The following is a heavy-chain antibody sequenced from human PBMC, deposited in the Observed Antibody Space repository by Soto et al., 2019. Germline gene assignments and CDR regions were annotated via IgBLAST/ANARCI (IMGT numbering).Heavy chain of an antibody. CDR3: VMVRVVTVGWFDP. D-gene: IGHD3-10*01. CDR2: IYYSGST. CDR1: GGSISRGGYY. V-gene: IGHV4-31*03. Sequence: QVQLQESGPGLVKPSQTLSLTCTVSGGSISRGGYYWSWIRQHPGKGLEWIGYIYYSGSTYYNPSLKSRVTISVDTSKNQFSLKLSSVTAADTAVYYCVMVRVVTVGWFDPWGKGTLVTVSS. J-gene: IGHJ5*02.